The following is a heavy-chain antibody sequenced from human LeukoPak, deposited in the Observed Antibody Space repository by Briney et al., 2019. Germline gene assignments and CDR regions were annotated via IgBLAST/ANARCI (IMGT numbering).Heavy chain of an antibody. V-gene: IGHV1-8*01. J-gene: IGHJ4*02. D-gene: IGHD6-19*01. CDR1: VYTFTSYD. Sequence: GASVKVSCKASVYTFTSYDINWVRQATGQGLEWMGWMNPNSGNTGYAQKFQGRVTMTRNTSISTAYMELSSLRSEDTAVYYCARRLTGAVAVFDYRGQGTLVTVSS. CDR3: ARRLTGAVAVFDY. CDR2: MNPNSGNT.